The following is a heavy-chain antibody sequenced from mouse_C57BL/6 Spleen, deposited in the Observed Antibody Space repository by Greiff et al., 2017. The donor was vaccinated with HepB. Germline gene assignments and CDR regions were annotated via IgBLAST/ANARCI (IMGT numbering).Heavy chain of an antibody. J-gene: IGHJ1*03. CDR1: GFSLSTSGMG. D-gene: IGHD1-1*01. Sequence: QVQLKESGPGILQSSQTLSLTCSFSGFSLSTSGMGVSWIRQPSGKGLEWLAHIYWDDDKRYNPSLKSRLTISKDTSRNQVFLKITSVDTADTATYYCARRDYGSSFYWYFDVWGTGTTVTVSS. CDR2: IYWDDDK. V-gene: IGHV8-12*01. CDR3: ARRDYGSSFYWYFDV.